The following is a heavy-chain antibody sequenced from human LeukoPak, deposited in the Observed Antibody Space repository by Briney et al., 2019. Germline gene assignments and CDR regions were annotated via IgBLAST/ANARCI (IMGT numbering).Heavy chain of an antibody. V-gene: IGHV3-53*01. CDR1: GFTVSSAY. CDR2: IYIGGST. Sequence: GGSLRLSCAASGFTVSSAYMTWVRQASGKGLEWVSVIYIGGSTYYADSVKGRFTISRDNSRNTLYLQMNSLRTEDTAVYYCARGGYGSSTYYNNSDFWGQGTLVTVSS. J-gene: IGHJ4*02. CDR3: ARGGYGSSTYYNNSDF. D-gene: IGHD3-10*01.